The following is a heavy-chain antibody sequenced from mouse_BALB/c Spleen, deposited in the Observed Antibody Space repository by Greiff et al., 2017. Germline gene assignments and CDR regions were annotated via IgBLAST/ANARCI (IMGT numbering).Heavy chain of an antibody. CDR2: IDPANGNP. Sequence: EVQLVESGAELVKPGASVTLSCTASGFNIKDTYMHWVKQRPEQGLEWIGRIDPANGNPKYDPKFQGKATITADTSSNTAYLQLSSLTSEDTAVYYCARGDGYFAYWGQGTLVTVAA. CDR3: ARGDGYFAY. J-gene: IGHJ3*01. D-gene: IGHD2-3*01. CDR1: GFNIKDTY. V-gene: IGHV14-3*02.